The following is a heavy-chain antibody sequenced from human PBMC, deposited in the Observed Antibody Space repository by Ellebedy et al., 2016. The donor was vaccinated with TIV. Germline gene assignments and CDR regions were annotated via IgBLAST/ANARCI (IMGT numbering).Heavy chain of an antibody. CDR3: TRFEIISGGGYGMDV. D-gene: IGHD3-16*01. Sequence: GGSLRLXXAASGFTFSRYDMHWVRQSTRKSLEWVASIDNAGDTYYPGSVKGRFTISRENAKNSLYLQMNSLRVEDTAVYYCTRFEIISGGGYGMDVWGQGTTVTVSS. CDR2: IDNAGDT. J-gene: IGHJ6*02. V-gene: IGHV3-13*01. CDR1: GFTFSRYD.